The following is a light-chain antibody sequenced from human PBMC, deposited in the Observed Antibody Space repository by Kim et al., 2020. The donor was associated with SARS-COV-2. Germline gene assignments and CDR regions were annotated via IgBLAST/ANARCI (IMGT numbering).Light chain of an antibody. V-gene: IGLV1-44*01. CDR3: AAWDDSLNGSV. J-gene: IGLJ1*01. CDR2: RNN. CDR1: SSNIGSNT. Sequence: GQRVTITCSGGSSNIGSNTVNWYQQLPGTAPKLLIYRNNQRPSGVPDRFSGSKSGTSASLAISGLQSEDEADYYCAAWDDSLNGSVFGTGTKVTVL.